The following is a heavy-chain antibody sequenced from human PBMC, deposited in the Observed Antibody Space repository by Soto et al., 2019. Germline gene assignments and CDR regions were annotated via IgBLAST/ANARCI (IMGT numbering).Heavy chain of an antibody. J-gene: IGHJ4*02. D-gene: IGHD6-19*01. V-gene: IGHV4-34*01. CDR3: ARGPPGIAVAGTQNLFDY. CDR1: GGSFSGYY. CDR2: INHSGST. Sequence: SETLSLTCAVYGGSFSGYYWSWIRQPPGKGLEWIGEINHSGSTNYNPSLKSRVTISVDTSKNQFSLKLSSVTAADTAVYYCARGPPGIAVAGTQNLFDYWGQGTLVTVSS.